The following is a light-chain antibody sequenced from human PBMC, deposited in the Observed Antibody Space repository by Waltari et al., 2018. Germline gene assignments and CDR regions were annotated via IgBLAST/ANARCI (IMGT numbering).Light chain of an antibody. J-gene: IGLJ2*01. Sequence: QSVLTQPPSVSGAPGQRVTISCTGSSSNIGAGYDVHWYQQLPGTAPKLLIKGTSNRPSGVPDRFSGSKSGTSASLAITGLQAENEADYYCQSYDSSLSGVVFGGGTKLTVL. CDR1: SSNIGAGYD. CDR2: GTS. CDR3: QSYDSSLSGVV. V-gene: IGLV1-40*01.